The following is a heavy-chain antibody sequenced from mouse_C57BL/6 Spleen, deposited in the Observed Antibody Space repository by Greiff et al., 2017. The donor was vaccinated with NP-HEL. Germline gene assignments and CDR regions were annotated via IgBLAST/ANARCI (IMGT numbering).Heavy chain of an antibody. CDR2: INPNNGGT. CDR3: ARRGTGTGRSFDY. Sequence: EVQLQQSGPELVKPGASVKISCKASGYTFTDYYMNWVKQSHGKSLEWIGDINPNNGGTSYNQKFKGKATLTVDKSSSTSYMELRSLTSEDSAGYYGARRGTGTGRSFDYWGQGTTLTVAS. D-gene: IGHD4-1*01. J-gene: IGHJ2*01. V-gene: IGHV1-26*01. CDR1: GYTFTDYY.